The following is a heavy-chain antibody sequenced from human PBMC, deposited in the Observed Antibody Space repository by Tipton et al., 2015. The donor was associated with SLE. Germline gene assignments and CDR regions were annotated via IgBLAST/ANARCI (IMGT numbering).Heavy chain of an antibody. CDR3: ARDTGVDIDY. Sequence: TLSLTCTVSGGSISRSYWSWIRQPPGKGLEWIGYFYNSGSTNYNPSLKSRVTISGDSSMNQFSLRLTSVTAADTAFYYCARDTGVDIDYWGQGPLVTVSS. J-gene: IGHJ4*02. CDR1: GGSISRSY. CDR2: FYNSGST. V-gene: IGHV4-59*01. D-gene: IGHD7-27*01.